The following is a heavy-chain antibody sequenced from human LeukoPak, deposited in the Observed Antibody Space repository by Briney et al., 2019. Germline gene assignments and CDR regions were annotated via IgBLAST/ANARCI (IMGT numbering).Heavy chain of an antibody. CDR1: GYTFTSYG. Sequence: ASVKVSCKASGYTFTSYGISWVRQAPGQGLEWMGWISAYNGNTNYAQKLQGRVTMTTDTSTSTAYMELRSLRSDDTAVYYCARVSLLPPISTVTDSYYYYGMDVWGQGTTVTVSS. CDR3: ARVSLLPPISTVTDSYYYYGMDV. V-gene: IGHV1-18*01. J-gene: IGHJ6*02. CDR2: ISAYNGNT. D-gene: IGHD4-17*01.